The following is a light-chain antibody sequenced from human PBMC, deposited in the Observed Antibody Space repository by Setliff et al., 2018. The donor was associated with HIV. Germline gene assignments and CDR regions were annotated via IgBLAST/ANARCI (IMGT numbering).Light chain of an antibody. CDR3: CANTGSNTYV. V-gene: IGLV2-23*01. CDR1: SSDVGRYNL. J-gene: IGLJ1*01. CDR2: QAT. Sequence: QSALTQPASVSGSPGQSITISCTGTSSDVGRYNLVSWYQQHPGKAPKLMIYQATKRPSGVSNRFSGSKSGNTASLTISGLQAEDEADYYCCANTGSNTYVFGTGTKVTV.